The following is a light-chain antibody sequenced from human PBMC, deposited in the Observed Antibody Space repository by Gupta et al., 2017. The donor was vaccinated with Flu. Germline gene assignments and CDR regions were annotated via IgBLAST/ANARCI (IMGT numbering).Light chain of an antibody. CDR2: KDT. V-gene: IGLV3-25*03. CDR3: QSDDSGGTYVV. Sequence: EQPAKITCSGDALPNQFAYWYHQRQAPATLLCIDKDTERPSTIPARFSGYSSGTTATFTITAVQAEDEADYYCQSDDSGGTYVVFGGGTKLTVL. J-gene: IGLJ2*01. CDR1: ALPNQF.